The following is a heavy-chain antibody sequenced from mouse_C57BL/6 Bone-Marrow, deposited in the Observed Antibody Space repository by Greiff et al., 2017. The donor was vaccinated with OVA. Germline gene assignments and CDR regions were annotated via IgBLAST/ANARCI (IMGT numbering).Heavy chain of an antibody. CDR2: INPNNGGT. J-gene: IGHJ4*01. V-gene: IGHV1-26*01. D-gene: IGHD1-1*01. Sequence: VQLQQSGPELVKPGASVKISCKASGYTFTDYYMNWVKQSHGKSLEWIGDINPNNGGTSYNQKFKGKATLTVDKSSSTAYMELRSLTSEDSAVYYCARSFITTDYYAMDYLGQGTSVTVSS. CDR1: GYTFTDYY. CDR3: ARSFITTDYYAMDY.